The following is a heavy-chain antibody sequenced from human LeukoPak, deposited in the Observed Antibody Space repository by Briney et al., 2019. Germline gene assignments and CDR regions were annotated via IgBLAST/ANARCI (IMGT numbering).Heavy chain of an antibody. CDR3: ARDFGYYDSSGY. J-gene: IGHJ4*02. D-gene: IGHD3-22*01. CDR2: INPNSGGT. Sequence: GASVKVSCKASGYTFTGYYMHWVRQAPGQGLDWMGRINPNSGGTNYAQKFQGRVTMTRDTSISTAYMELSRLRSDDTAVYYCARDFGYYDSSGYWGQGTLVTVSS. V-gene: IGHV1-2*06. CDR1: GYTFTGYY.